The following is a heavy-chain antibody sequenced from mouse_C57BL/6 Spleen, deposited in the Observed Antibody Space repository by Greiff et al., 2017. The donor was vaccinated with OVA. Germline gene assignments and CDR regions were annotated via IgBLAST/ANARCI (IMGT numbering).Heavy chain of an antibody. CDR3: AIHGMKYYYAMGY. J-gene: IGHJ4*01. Sequence: VELKQSGPELVKPGASVKIPCKASGFTFTDYNMDWVKQSHGKRLEWIGDSNANDGGTIYNQKFKGTATLTVDKSSSTAYMELRSLTSEDTAVYYCAIHGMKYYYAMGYCGQATSVTLSS. V-gene: IGHV1-18*01. CDR1: GFTFTDYN. CDR2: SNANDGGT.